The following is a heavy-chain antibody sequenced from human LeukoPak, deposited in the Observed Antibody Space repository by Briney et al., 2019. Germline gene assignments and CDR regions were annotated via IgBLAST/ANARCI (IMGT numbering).Heavy chain of an antibody. V-gene: IGHV4-30-4*01. D-gene: IGHD2-2*02. J-gene: IGHJ5*02. CDR2: IYYSGST. CDR1: GGSISSGDYY. Sequence: SQTLSLTCTVSGGSISSGDYYWSWIRQPPGKGLEWIGYIYYSGSTYYNPSLKSRVTISVDTSRNQFSLKLSSVTAADTAVYYCARGIVVVLAAILNWFDPWGQGTLVTVSS. CDR3: ARGIVVVLAAILNWFDP.